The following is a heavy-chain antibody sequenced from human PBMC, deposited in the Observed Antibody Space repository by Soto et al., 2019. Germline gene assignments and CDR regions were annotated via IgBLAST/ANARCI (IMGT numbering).Heavy chain of an antibody. J-gene: IGHJ5*02. CDR3: ARDTNMGYCSGGSCSWLDP. D-gene: IGHD2-15*01. Sequence: ASVKVSCKASGYTFTTYGVAWVRQAPGQGLEWLGWISGYTGKTNHTQKLQGRVTLTADTSTSTAYMELRSLRPDDTAVYYCARDTNMGYCSGGSCSWLDPWGQGTLVTVSS. CDR2: ISGYTGKT. CDR1: GYTFTTYG. V-gene: IGHV1-18*04.